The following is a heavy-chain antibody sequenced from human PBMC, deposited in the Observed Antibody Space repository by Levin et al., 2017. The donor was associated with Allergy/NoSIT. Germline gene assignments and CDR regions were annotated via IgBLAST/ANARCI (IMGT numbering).Heavy chain of an antibody. CDR2: ISGSGGST. J-gene: IGHJ3*02. D-gene: IGHD6-19*01. Sequence: GESLKISCAASGFTFSSYAMSWVRQAPGKGLEWVSAISGSGGSTYYADSVKGRFTISRDNSKNTLYLQMNSLSAEDTAVYYCAKDMTPVAGLWAFDIWGQGTMVTVSS. CDR1: GFTFSSYA. V-gene: IGHV3-23*01. CDR3: AKDMTPVAGLWAFDI.